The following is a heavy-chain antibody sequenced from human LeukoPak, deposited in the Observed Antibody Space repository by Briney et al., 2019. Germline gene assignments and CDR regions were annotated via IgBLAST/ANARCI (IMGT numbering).Heavy chain of an antibody. V-gene: IGHV3-33*01. CDR1: GFTCTSYA. Sequence: AGGSLRLSCAASGFTCTSYAMHWVRQAPGKGLEWVAVAWQHGTDTAYADSVKGRLTISRDNSKNTLFLQMDSLRAEDTAVYYCARDFSVQLWQDVSRNSYGMDVWGQGTTVTVSS. J-gene: IGHJ6*02. CDR2: AWQHGTDT. CDR3: ARDFSVQLWQDVSRNSYGMDV. D-gene: IGHD5-18*01.